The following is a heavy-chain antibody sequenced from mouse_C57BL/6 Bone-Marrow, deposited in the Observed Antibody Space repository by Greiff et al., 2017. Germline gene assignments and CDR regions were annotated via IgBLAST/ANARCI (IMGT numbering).Heavy chain of an antibody. J-gene: IGHJ1*03. V-gene: IGHV1-59*01. CDR2: IDPSDSYT. D-gene: IGHD1-1*01. CDR1: GYTFTSYW. Sequence: VQLQQSGAELVRPGTSVKLSCKASGYTFTSYWLHWVKQRPGQGLEWIGVIDPSDSYTNYTPKFKGKATLTVDTSSSTAYMQLSSLTSEDSAVYYCARDTTVVGYFEVWGTGTTVTVSS. CDR3: ARDTTVVGYFEV.